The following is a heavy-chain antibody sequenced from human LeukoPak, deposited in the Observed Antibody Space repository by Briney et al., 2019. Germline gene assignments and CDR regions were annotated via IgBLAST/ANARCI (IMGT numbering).Heavy chain of an antibody. Sequence: GGSLRLSCAASGFTFSSYSMNWVRQAPGKGLEWVSSISSSSSYIYYADSVKGRFTISRDNAENSLYQQMNSLRAEDTAVYYCARGGYFDSRTFDYWGQGTLVTVSS. V-gene: IGHV3-21*01. J-gene: IGHJ4*02. CDR2: ISSSSSYI. D-gene: IGHD3-9*01. CDR3: ARGGYFDSRTFDY. CDR1: GFTFSSYS.